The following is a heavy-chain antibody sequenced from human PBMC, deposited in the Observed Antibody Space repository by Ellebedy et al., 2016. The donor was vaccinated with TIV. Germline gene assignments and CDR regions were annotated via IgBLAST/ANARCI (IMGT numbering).Heavy chain of an antibody. CDR1: GFTLTNYG. CDR2: IKQDGSEK. CDR3: ARRYFDY. Sequence: GESLKISXAASGFTLTNYGMSWVRQAPGKGLEWVANIKQDGSEKYYVDSVKGRFTISRDNAQNSLFLQMNSLRAEDTAVYYCARRYFDYWGQGTLVTVSS. J-gene: IGHJ4*02. V-gene: IGHV3-7*01.